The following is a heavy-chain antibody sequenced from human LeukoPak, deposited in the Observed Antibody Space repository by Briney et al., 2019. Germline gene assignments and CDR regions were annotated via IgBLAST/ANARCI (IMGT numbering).Heavy chain of an antibody. V-gene: IGHV3-48*03. Sequence: GGSLRLSCAASGFTFSSYEMHWVRQPPGEGLEWVSYISSSDSTIYYADSVKGRFTISRDNAKNSLYLQMNSLRAEDTAVYYCARDYGGSSPFDYWGQGTLVTVSS. CDR2: ISSSDSTI. CDR3: ARDYGGSSPFDY. D-gene: IGHD4-23*01. CDR1: GFTFSSYE. J-gene: IGHJ4*02.